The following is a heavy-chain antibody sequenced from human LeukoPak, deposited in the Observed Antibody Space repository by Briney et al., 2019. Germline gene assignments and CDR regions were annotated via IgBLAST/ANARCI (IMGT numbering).Heavy chain of an antibody. V-gene: IGHV3-33*08. CDR2: VWYDGNNK. CDR3: ARGDDGRSLDY. CDR1: GFTFSSYA. D-gene: IGHD1-1*01. Sequence: PGGSLRLSCAASGFTFSSYAMSWVRQAPGKGPEWVAIVWYDGNNKYYADSVKGRFTISRDNSENTLFLQMNSLRVEDSALYYCARGDDGRSLDYWGQGTRVTVSS. J-gene: IGHJ4*02.